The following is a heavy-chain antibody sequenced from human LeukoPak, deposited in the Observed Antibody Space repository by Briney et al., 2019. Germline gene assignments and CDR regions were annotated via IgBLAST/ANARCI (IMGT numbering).Heavy chain of an antibody. D-gene: IGHD5-18*01. CDR1: GFIFSNYW. CDR2: INSDGSST. V-gene: IGHV3-74*01. CDR3: ARFSVDTAMRGA. Sequence: GGSLRLSCAASGFIFSNYWMNWVRQAPGKGLVWVSRINSDGSSTSYADSVKGRFTISRDNAKNTLYLQMNSLRAEDTAVYYCARFSVDTAMRGAWGQGTLVTVSS. J-gene: IGHJ5*02.